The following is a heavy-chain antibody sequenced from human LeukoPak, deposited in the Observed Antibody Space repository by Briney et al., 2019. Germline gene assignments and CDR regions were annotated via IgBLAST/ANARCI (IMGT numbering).Heavy chain of an antibody. CDR1: GFTVSTVY. J-gene: IGHJ4*02. Sequence: GGSLRLSCAASGFTVSTVYMTWVRQAPGKGLEWVSVIYGGHTAYYADSVKDRFTISRDNPKNTLNLQMNSLRAEDTAVYYCAREIGQLGGAFDIWGQGTLVTVSS. V-gene: IGHV3-53*01. CDR3: AREIGQLGGAFDI. CDR2: IYGGHTA. D-gene: IGHD7-27*01.